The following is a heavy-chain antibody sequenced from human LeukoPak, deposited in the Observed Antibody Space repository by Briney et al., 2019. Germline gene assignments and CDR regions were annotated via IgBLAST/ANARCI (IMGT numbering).Heavy chain of an antibody. V-gene: IGHV3-64*01. CDR1: GFKFSNYA. Sequence: GGSLRLSCAASGFKFSNYAMHWVRQAPGKGLEYVSAISSNGGSTYYAHSVKGRFTISRDNSKNTLYLQMGSLRPEDMAVYYCARDGGDIVVVTASYYYMDVWGKGTTVTVSS. CDR3: ARDGGDIVVVTASYYYMDV. D-gene: IGHD2-21*02. J-gene: IGHJ6*03. CDR2: ISSNGGST.